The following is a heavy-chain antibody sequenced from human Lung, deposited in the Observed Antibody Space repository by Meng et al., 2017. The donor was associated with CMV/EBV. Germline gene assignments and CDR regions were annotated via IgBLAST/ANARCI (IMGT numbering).Heavy chain of an antibody. CDR1: GYSFGNYA. J-gene: IGHJ4*02. D-gene: IGHD3-22*01. CDR3: ARVYYDSTNCYFSFGY. CDR2: ISYDGDKK. Sequence: SCVGSGYSFGNYAMHWVRQAPGKGLEWVAVISYDGDKKFYTDSVKGRFTISRDNSKNTLILQMNSLRTEDTAVYYCARVYYDSTNCYFSFGYWGQGXLVTVSS. V-gene: IGHV3-30*03.